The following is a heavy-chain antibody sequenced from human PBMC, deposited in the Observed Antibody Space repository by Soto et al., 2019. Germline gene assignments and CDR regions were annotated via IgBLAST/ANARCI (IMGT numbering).Heavy chain of an antibody. V-gene: IGHV3-64D*08. J-gene: IGHJ4*02. D-gene: IGHD6-6*01. CDR3: VRARIAARLPYFDY. Sequence: GGSLRLSCSASGFTFSSYGMNWVRQAPGRRLEYVSGIHSNGDDTYYGDSVKGRFTISRDNSKNTVYLQMSSLRVEDTAVYYCVRARIAARLPYFDYWGQGTLVTVSS. CDR2: IHSNGDDT. CDR1: GFTFSSYG.